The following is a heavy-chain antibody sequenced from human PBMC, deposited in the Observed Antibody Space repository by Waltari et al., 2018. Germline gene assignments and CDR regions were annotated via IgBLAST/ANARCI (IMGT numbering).Heavy chain of an antibody. V-gene: IGHV3-23*01. CDR2: ISGSGERT. CDR1: GFPFTNYA. Sequence: EVQLLESGGGLVQPGGSLRLSCEASGFPFTNYAMNWVRQAPGKGTGRVAAISGSGERTYYEDSVKGRFSISRDNPKNTLYLQMSSLRAEDTAVYYCAKGTNMVITHSYFDCWGQGILVTVSS. J-gene: IGHJ4*02. CDR3: AKGTNMVITHSYFDC. D-gene: IGHD2-21*01.